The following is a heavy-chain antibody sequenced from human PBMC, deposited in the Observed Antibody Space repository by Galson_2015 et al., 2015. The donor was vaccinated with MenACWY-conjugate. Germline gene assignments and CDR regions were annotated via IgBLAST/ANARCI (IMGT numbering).Heavy chain of an antibody. V-gene: IGHV7-4-1*02. Sequence: SVKVSCKASGYTFTNYAINWVRQAPGQGLEWLGWINTNTGKPTYVQAFTGRFVFSLDTSVSTAYLQISSLKAEDAAVYYCVIDPKQIPTTVPMERFDYWGQRTLVTVSS. D-gene: IGHD4-17*01. CDR3: VIDPKQIPTTVPMERFDY. J-gene: IGHJ4*02. CDR1: GYTFTNYA. CDR2: INTNTGKP.